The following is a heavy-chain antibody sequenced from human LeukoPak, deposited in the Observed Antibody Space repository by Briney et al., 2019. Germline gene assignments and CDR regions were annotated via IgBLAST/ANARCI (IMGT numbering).Heavy chain of an antibody. D-gene: IGHD5-12*01. CDR2: ITWNGDST. V-gene: IGHV3-43*01. J-gene: IGHJ6*03. CDR3: AKDKWLRGYYYYMDV. CDR1: GFTFDDYN. Sequence: PGGSLRLSCAAAGFTFDDYNMHWVRQVPGKGLEWVSLITWNGDSTYYADSVEGRFTISRDNSKNALYLQMNSLRTEDTALYYCAKDKWLRGYYYYMDVWGKGTTVTVSS.